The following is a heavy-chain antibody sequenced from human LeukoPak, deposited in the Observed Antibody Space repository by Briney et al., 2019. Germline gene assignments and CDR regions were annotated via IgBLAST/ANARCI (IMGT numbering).Heavy chain of an antibody. Sequence: GGSLRLSCAAPGFTFDDYAMHWVRQAPGKGLEWVSGISWNSGSIGYADSVKGRFTISRDNAKNSLYLQMSSLRAEDTALYYCAKDSGSYPRDAFDIWGQGTMVTVSS. CDR2: ISWNSGSI. CDR3: AKDSGSYPRDAFDI. J-gene: IGHJ3*02. D-gene: IGHD1-26*01. V-gene: IGHV3-9*01. CDR1: GFTFDDYA.